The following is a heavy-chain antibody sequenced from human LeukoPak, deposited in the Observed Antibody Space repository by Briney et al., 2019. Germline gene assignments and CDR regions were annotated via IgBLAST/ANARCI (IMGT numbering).Heavy chain of an antibody. CDR2: MNPNSGNT. J-gene: IGHJ6*03. CDR3: ARGVSLVRGVIITLRRDYYMDV. CDR1: GYTFTSYD. V-gene: IGHV1-8*03. D-gene: IGHD3-10*01. Sequence: ASVKVSCKASGYTFTSYDINWVRQATGQGLEWMGWMNPNSGNTGYAQKFQGRVTIIRSTSISTAYMELSSLRSEDTAMYYCARGVSLVRGVIITLRRDYYMDVWGKGTTVTVSS.